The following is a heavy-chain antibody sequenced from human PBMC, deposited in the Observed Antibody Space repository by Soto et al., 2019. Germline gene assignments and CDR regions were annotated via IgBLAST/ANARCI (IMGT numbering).Heavy chain of an antibody. V-gene: IGHV1-69*01. CDR2: IIPIFGTA. J-gene: IGHJ5*02. D-gene: IGHD5-18*01. Sequence: QVQLVQSGAEVKKPGSSVKVSCMASGGTFSSYAISWVRQAPGQGLEWMGGIIPIFGTANYAQKFQGRVTITADESTRTAYMELSSLRSEDTAVYYCARDLPSYGYNNWFDPWGQGTLVTVSS. CDR3: ARDLPSYGYNNWFDP. CDR1: GGTFSSYA.